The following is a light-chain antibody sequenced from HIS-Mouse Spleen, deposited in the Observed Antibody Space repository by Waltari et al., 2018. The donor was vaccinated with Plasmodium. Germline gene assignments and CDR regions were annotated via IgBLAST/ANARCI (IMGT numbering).Light chain of an antibody. Sequence: SYELTQPPSVSVSPGQTARITCSGDALPKKYAYWYQQQSGQAPVLVIYEDSKLPSGIPERFSGSSSGTMATLTISGAQVEDEADYYCYSTDSSGNHRVFGGGTKLTVL. V-gene: IGLV3-10*01. J-gene: IGLJ3*02. CDR1: ALPKKY. CDR2: EDS. CDR3: YSTDSSGNHRV.